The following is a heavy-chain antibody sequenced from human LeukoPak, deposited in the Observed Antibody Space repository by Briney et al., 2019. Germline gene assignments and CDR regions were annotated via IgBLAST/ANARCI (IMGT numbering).Heavy chain of an antibody. CDR3: AKRYSGSNHYFDY. V-gene: IGHV3-74*01. D-gene: IGHD1-26*01. CDR1: RFTFSSYW. Sequence: GGSLRLSCAASRFTFSSYWMHWVRQAPGKGLVWVSRINSDGSSTSYADSVKGRFTISRDNAKNTLYLQMNSLRAEDTAVYYCAKRYSGSNHYFDYWGQGTLVAVSS. CDR2: INSDGSST. J-gene: IGHJ4*02.